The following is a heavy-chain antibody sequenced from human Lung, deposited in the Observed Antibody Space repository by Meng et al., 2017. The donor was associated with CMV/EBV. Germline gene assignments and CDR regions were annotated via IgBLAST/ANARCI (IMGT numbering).Heavy chain of an antibody. CDR2: IRWDSGSI. CDR1: GFTFADYA. D-gene: IGHD6-13*01. Sequence: SLKISCAASGFTFADYAMHWVRQAPGKGLEWVSSIRWDSGSIDYADSVKGRLTISRDNAKKSLYLQMNSLGTEDTALYYCANGRIAATNDACDVWGQGTMVTVSS. V-gene: IGHV3-9*01. J-gene: IGHJ3*01. CDR3: ANGRIAATNDACDV.